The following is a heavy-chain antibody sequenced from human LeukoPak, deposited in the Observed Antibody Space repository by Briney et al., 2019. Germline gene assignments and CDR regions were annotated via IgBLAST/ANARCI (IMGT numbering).Heavy chain of an antibody. CDR2: ICGRGTTK. J-gene: IGHJ4*02. CDR1: GFNFNTYE. CDR3: ARDLYFYGSGNFVPGLPDY. Sequence: GGPLRLSCIASGFNFNTYEMNWVRQAAGKGLEWVSYICGRGTTKYYAESVKGRFTISRDSAENSLYLQMYDLRAEDTAVYYCARDLYFYGSGNFVPGLPDYWGQGTLVTVSS. D-gene: IGHD3-10*01. V-gene: IGHV3-48*03.